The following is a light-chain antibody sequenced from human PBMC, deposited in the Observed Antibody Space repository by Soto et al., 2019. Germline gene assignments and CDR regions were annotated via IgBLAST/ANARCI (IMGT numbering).Light chain of an antibody. CDR3: AAWGDSLSGVV. V-gene: IGLV1-44*01. CDR2: GND. Sequence: QSVLTQPPSASGTPGQRVTISCSDSTSYIGSNVINWYQQLPGTAPKLLIWGNDQRPSGVPDRISGSKSGTSASLAISGLQSEDEGDYYCAAWGDSLSGVVFGGGTKLTVL. CDR1: TSYIGSNV. J-gene: IGLJ2*01.